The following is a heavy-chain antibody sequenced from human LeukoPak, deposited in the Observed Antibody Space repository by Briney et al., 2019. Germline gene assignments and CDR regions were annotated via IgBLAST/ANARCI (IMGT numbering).Heavy chain of an antibody. CDR1: GFTVSSDY. V-gene: IGHV3-53*01. D-gene: IGHD5-18*01. Sequence: PGGSLRLSCAASGFTVSSDYMSWVRQAPGKGLEWVSVICSGGSTYYADSVKGRFTISRDNSKNTLYLQMNSLRAEDTAVYYCARDLETAMVTTWGQGTLVTVSS. J-gene: IGHJ5*02. CDR2: ICSGGST. CDR3: ARDLETAMVTT.